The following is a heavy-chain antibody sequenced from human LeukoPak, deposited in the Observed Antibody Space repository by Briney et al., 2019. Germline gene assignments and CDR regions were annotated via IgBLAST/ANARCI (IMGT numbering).Heavy chain of an antibody. V-gene: IGHV4-59*01. CDR3: AGETSATYHFDH. Sequence: SETLSLTCTVSGGSISSYYWSWIRQPPGKGLEWIGYIYYSGSTNYNPSLKSRVTISVDTSKNQFSLKLSSVTAADTAVYYCAGETSATYHFDHWAQGTLVTVSS. D-gene: IGHD3-3*01. CDR2: IYYSGST. CDR1: GGSISSYY. J-gene: IGHJ4*02.